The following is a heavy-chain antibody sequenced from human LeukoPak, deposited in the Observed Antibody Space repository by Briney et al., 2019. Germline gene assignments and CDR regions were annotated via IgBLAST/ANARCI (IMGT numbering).Heavy chain of an antibody. CDR3: ARERVAFDI. CDR1: GFTFDDYA. Sequence: GGSLRLSCAASGFTFDDYAMHWVRQAPGKGLEWVSGISWISGSIGYADSVKGRFTISRDNAKNTLYLQMNSLRAEDTAVYYCARERVAFDIWGQGTMVTVSS. J-gene: IGHJ3*02. V-gene: IGHV3-9*01. CDR2: ISWISGSI.